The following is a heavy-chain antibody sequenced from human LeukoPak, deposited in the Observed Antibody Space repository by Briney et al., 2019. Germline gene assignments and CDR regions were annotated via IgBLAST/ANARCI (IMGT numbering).Heavy chain of an antibody. D-gene: IGHD3-22*01. Sequence: PSETLSLTCTVSGRSISSGDYYWRWLRQPPGKGLEWIGYIYYSGSTYYNPSLKSRVTISVDTSKNQFSLKLSSVTAADTAVYYCARWISGYYLYYFDYWGQGTLVTVSS. J-gene: IGHJ4*02. V-gene: IGHV4-30-4*08. CDR2: IYYSGST. CDR1: GRSISSGDYY. CDR3: ARWISGYYLYYFDY.